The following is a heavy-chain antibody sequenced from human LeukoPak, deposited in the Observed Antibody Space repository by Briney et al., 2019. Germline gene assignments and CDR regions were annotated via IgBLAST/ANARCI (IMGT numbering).Heavy chain of an antibody. D-gene: IGHD3-9*01. Sequence: PGGSLRLSCAASGFTFSSYGMHWVRQAPGKGLEWVAFIRYDGSNKYYADSVKGRFTISRDNSMNTLYLQMNSLRAEDTAVYYCAKGGYYDILTGYYPLYYYYYMDVWGKGTTVTVSS. CDR3: AKGGYYDILTGYYPLYYYYYMDV. V-gene: IGHV3-30*02. J-gene: IGHJ6*03. CDR2: IRYDGSNK. CDR1: GFTFSSYG.